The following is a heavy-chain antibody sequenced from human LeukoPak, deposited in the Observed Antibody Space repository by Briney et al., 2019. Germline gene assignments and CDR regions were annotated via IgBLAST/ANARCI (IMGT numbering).Heavy chain of an antibody. CDR1: GFSFNSYA. D-gene: IGHD3-10*01. Sequence: GGSLGLSCAASGFSFNSYAMYWVRQAPGKGLEWVAVISYDGSNKYYADSVKGRFTISRDNSRNTLYLQMGSLRAEDTAVFHCAREFREFIEQQETYYYFGMDVWGHGTTVTVSS. V-gene: IGHV3-30*04. CDR3: AREFREFIEQQETYYYFGMDV. J-gene: IGHJ6*02. CDR2: ISYDGSNK.